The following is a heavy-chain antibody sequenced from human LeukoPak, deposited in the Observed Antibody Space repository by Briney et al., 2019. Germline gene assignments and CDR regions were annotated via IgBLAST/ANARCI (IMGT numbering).Heavy chain of an antibody. CDR3: AREGVVVIKGAFDI. V-gene: IGHV4-34*01. Sequence: SETLSLTCTVSGGSISSYYWSWIRQPPGKGLEWIGEINHSGSTNYNPSLKSRVTISVDTSKNQFSLKLSSVTAADTAVYYCAREGVVVIKGAFDIWGQGTMVTVSS. J-gene: IGHJ3*02. CDR2: INHSGST. CDR1: GGSISSYY. D-gene: IGHD3-22*01.